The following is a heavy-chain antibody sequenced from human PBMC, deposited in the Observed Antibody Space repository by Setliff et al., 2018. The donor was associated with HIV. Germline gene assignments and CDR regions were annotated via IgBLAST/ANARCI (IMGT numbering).Heavy chain of an antibody. J-gene: IGHJ4*02. D-gene: IGHD5-12*01. CDR3: ARVGNNRLQFFDH. CDR2: ITPFVGIT. Sequence: GASVKVSCKASGGTFSRYGITWVRQAPGQGLEWMGEITPFVGITNYAQKLQGRVTMTTDTSTSTAYMELSSLRSEDTAVYYCARVGNNRLQFFDHWGQGTLVTVSS. CDR1: GGTFSRYG. V-gene: IGHV1-69*10.